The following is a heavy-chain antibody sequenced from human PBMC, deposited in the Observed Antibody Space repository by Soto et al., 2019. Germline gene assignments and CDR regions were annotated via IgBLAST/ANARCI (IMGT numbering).Heavy chain of an antibody. D-gene: IGHD4-17*01. J-gene: IGHJ4*02. CDR1: GCSISSGNYY. CDR3: ATRGTPVTGLDYFDF. V-gene: IGHV4-30-4*01. Sequence: QVQLQESGPGLVKPSQTLSLTCTVSGCSISSGNYYWSWIRQPPGKGLEWIGFISYSGTTHYSASLRSRVSISVDTSKNQCSLERSSVTAADTAVYYWATRGTPVTGLDYFDFWGQGTLVTFSS. CDR2: ISYSGTT.